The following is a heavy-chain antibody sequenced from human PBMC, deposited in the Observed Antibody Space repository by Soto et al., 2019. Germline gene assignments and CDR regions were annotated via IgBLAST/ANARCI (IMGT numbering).Heavy chain of an antibody. Sequence: SVKGSCNASGDTFSSYAISWVRQAPGQGLEWMGGIIPIFGTANYAQKFQGRVTITADKSTSTAYMELSSLRSEDTAVYYCARSRPARYYDFWSGYAYYFDYWGQGTLVTVSS. J-gene: IGHJ4*02. D-gene: IGHD3-3*01. CDR2: IIPIFGTA. CDR1: GDTFSSYA. CDR3: ARSRPARYYDFWSGYAYYFDY. V-gene: IGHV1-69*06.